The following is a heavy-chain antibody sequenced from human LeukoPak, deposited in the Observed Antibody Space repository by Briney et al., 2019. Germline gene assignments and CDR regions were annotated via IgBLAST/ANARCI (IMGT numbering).Heavy chain of an antibody. CDR2: IIPIFGTA. D-gene: IGHD3-10*01. CDR3: AREKFTMVRGVITYNWFDP. Sequence: SVKVSCKASGGTFSSYAISWVRQAPGQGPEWMGGIIPIFGTANYAQKFQGRVTITADESTSTAYMELSSLRSEDTAVYYCAREKFTMVRGVITYNWFDPWGQGTLVTVSS. J-gene: IGHJ5*02. V-gene: IGHV1-69*13. CDR1: GGTFSSYA.